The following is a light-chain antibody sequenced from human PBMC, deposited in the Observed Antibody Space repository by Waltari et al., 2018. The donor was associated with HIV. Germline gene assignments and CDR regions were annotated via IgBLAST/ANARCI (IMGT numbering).Light chain of an antibody. CDR1: SGSVSTSYY. J-gene: IGLJ3*02. V-gene: IGLV8-61*01. CDR2: NTK. Sequence: QTVVTQEPSFSVSPGGTVTLTCGLSSGSVSTSYYPSWYQQTPGQAPRTLIYNTKIRSSGVPDRFSGSILGNKAALTITGAQADDDSDYYCVLYLGHAIWVFGGGTKLTVL. CDR3: VLYLGHAIWV.